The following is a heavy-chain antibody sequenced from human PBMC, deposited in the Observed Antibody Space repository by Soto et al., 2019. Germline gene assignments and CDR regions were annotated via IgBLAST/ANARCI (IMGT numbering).Heavy chain of an antibody. D-gene: IGHD3-10*01. CDR3: ARVVYGSGTLYV. CDR1: GYSFISYW. CDR2: IFPDDTDI. J-gene: IGHJ6*02. Sequence: PGESLKISCKTSGYSFISYWIGWVRQKPGKGLEWMGIIFPDDTDIKYGPSFEGQVTLSADKSTNTAFLQWTTLKASDSAIFYCARVVYGSGTLYVWGQGTPVTVPS. V-gene: IGHV5-51*01.